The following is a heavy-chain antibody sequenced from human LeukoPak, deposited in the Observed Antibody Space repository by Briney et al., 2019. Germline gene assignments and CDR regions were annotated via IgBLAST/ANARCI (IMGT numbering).Heavy chain of an antibody. J-gene: IGHJ5*02. CDR2: IYYSGST. CDR3: ARNIAVVPAAINWFDP. Sequence: SQTLSLTCTVSGGSISSGGYYWSWIRQHPGKGLEWIGYIYYSGSTYYNPSLKSRVTISVDTSKNQFSLKLSSVTAADTAVYYCARNIAVVPAAINWFDPWGQGTLVTVSS. CDR1: GGSISSGGYY. V-gene: IGHV4-31*03. D-gene: IGHD2-2*02.